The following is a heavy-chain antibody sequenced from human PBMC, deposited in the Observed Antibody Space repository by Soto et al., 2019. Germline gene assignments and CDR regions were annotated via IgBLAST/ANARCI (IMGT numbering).Heavy chain of an antibody. J-gene: IGHJ4*02. CDR2: IYHGGAT. CDR1: GGSIDSAGSY. CDR3: ARYCSGGTCYDRIDY. V-gene: IGHV4-31*11. D-gene: IGHD2-15*01. Sequence: QVQLQESGPGLVRPSQTLSLTCAVSGGSIDSAGSYWSWIRQIPGRGLEWIGHIYHGGATDYNPSLKIRITMSVDTSKNQFSLELNSVPAADTAVYYCARYCSGGTCYDRIDYWGQGPLVTVSS.